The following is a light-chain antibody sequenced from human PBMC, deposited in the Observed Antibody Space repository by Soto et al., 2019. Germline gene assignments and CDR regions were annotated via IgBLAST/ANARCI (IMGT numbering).Light chain of an antibody. V-gene: IGKV1-5*01. CDR1: QSVRSW. Sequence: DIQMTQSPSTLSASVGDRVTITCRASQSVRSWLAWYQQKPGKAPKFLIYDASSLESGVPSRFSGSGSGTEFTLTISSLQPDDFATYYCQQYDNYPLTVGGGTKVDIK. CDR2: DAS. J-gene: IGKJ4*01. CDR3: QQYDNYPLT.